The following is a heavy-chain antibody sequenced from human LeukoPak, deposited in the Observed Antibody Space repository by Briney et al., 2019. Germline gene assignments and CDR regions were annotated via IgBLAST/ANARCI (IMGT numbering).Heavy chain of an antibody. CDR3: AKALVWGRTHQGSSFDY. D-gene: IGHD6-6*01. Sequence: GGSLRLSCAASGFTFNNYAIHWVRQAPGKGLEWVALISYDGTNKYYADSVKGRFTISRDNTKNTVYLQMNSLRVDATAVYYCAKALVWGRTHQGSSFDYWGQGTLVTVSS. CDR1: GFTFNNYA. V-gene: IGHV3-30*18. CDR2: ISYDGTNK. J-gene: IGHJ4*02.